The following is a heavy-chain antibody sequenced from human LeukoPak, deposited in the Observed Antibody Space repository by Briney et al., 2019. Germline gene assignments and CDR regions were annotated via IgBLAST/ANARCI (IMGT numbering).Heavy chain of an antibody. CDR1: GFTFSIYA. CDR3: AKGRRYSYGVEY. V-gene: IGHV3-23*01. Sequence: PGGSLRLSCAASGFTFSIYAMSWVCQAPGKGLEWVSTISGSGSTTYYADSVKGRFTISRDNSKNTLYLQMNSLRAEDTAVYYCAKGRRYSYGVEYWGQGTLVTVSS. J-gene: IGHJ4*02. D-gene: IGHD5-18*01. CDR2: ISGSGSTT.